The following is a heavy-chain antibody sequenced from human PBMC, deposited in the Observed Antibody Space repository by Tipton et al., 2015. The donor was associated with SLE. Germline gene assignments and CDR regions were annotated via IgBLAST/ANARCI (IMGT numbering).Heavy chain of an antibody. J-gene: IGHJ6*04. Sequence: TLSLTCAVYGGSFSGYYWRWIRQPPGKGLEWIGKINHSGSTNYNPSLKNRVTISVDTSTNQFSRNMSSVTAADTGVYYWARGGCAWCCWYKRDGWGKVTTVSVSS. V-gene: IGHV4-34*01. CDR2: INHSGST. D-gene: IGHD6-13*01. CDR1: GGSFSGYY. CDR3: ARGGCAWCCWYKRDG.